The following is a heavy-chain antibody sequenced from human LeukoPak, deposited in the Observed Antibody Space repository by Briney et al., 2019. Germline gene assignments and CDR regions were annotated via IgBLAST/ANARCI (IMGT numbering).Heavy chain of an antibody. CDR1: GGTFSSYA. CDR3: ASARTIPYYYYMDV. J-gene: IGHJ6*03. CDR2: IIPIFGTA. D-gene: IGHD1-7*01. V-gene: IGHV1-69*13. Sequence: SVKVSCKASGGTFSSYAISWVRQAPGQGLEWMGGIIPIFGTATYAQKFQGRVTITADESTSTAYMELSSLRSEDTAVYYCASARTIPYYYYMDVWGKGTTVTVSS.